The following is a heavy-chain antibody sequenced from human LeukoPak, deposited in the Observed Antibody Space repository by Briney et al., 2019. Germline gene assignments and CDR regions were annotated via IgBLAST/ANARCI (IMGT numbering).Heavy chain of an antibody. CDR1: GFTFTSAW. CDR3: VTDVPFTEGAYHI. CDR2: IKSKTDGGTT. J-gene: IGHJ3*02. V-gene: IGHV3-15*07. Sequence: GGSLRLSCAASGFTFTSAWMNWVRQAPGKGLEWVGRIKSKTDGGTTEYAAPVKGRFTISRDDSKNTLYLQMNSLKTEDTAVYYCVTDVPFTEGAYHIWGQGTMVTVSS.